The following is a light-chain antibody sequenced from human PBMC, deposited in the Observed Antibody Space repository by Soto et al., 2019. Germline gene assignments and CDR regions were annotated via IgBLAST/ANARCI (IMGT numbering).Light chain of an antibody. V-gene: IGKV4-1*01. CDR2: WAS. CDR3: QQYYSDPAT. J-gene: IGKJ3*01. CDR1: QSVLYNANDKNY. Sequence: DIVMTQSPDSLAVSLGERATLNCKSSQSVLYNANDKNYLAWYQKKTGQPPKLLIYWASTRESGVPDRFSGSGSVTDFTLTISSLQAEDVAVYDCQQYYSDPATFGPGTKLDIK.